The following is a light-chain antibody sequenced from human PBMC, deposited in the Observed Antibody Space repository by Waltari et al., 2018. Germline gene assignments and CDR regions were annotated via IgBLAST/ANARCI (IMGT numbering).Light chain of an antibody. J-gene: IGLJ2*01. V-gene: IGLV2-11*01. Sequence: QSALTQPRSVSGSPGQSVTISCTGTSSDVGGYNYVSWYQQHPGKAPKLMIYDVSKRPSGVPDRCSGSKSGNTASLTISGLQAEDEADYYCCAYAGSYTLAVFGGGTKLTVL. CDR2: DVS. CDR1: SSDVGGYNY. CDR3: CAYAGSYTLAV.